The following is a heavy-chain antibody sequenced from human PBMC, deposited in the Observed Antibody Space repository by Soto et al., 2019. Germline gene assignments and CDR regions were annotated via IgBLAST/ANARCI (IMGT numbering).Heavy chain of an antibody. Sequence: EVQLLESGGGLVQPGGSLRLSCAASGFTFSSYAMSWVRQAPGKGLEWVSAISGSGGSTYYADSVKGRFTISRDNSKNTLYLQMNSLRAEDTVVYYCAGAPVAGTQTPFDYWCQGTLVTVSS. CDR2: ISGSGGST. D-gene: IGHD6-19*01. J-gene: IGHJ4*02. CDR1: GFTFSSYA. V-gene: IGHV3-23*01. CDR3: AGAPVAGTQTPFDY.